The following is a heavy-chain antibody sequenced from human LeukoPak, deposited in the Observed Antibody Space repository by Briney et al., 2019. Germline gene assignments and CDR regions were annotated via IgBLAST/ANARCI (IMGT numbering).Heavy chain of an antibody. J-gene: IGHJ4*02. V-gene: IGHV1-18*01. D-gene: IGHD3-22*01. CDR1: GYTFTSYG. CDR3: ARDWPDYYDSSGYYSGPFDY. CDR2: ISAYNGNT. Sequence: GASVKVSCKASGYTFTSYGISWVRQAPGQGLEGMGWISAYNGNTNYAQKLQGRVTITTDTSTSTAYMELRSLRSDHTAVYYCARDWPDYYDSSGYYSGPFDYWGQGTLVTVSS.